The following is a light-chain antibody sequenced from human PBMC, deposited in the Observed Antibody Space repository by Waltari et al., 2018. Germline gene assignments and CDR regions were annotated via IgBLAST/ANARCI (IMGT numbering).Light chain of an antibody. J-gene: IGLJ3*02. CDR1: ILGSKY. CDR3: QALGSNGGV. V-gene: IGLV3-1*01. Sequence: SNELTQPPSVSVSPGQTASITCSGDILGSKYASWYQHKPGQSPLLVIYQDINRPSGIPEQFSGSKSGNTATLTISGTQAMDDADYYCQALGSNGGVFGGGNKLTVL. CDR2: QDI.